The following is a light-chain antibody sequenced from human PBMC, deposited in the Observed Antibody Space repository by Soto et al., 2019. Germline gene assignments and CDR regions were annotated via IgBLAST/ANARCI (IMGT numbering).Light chain of an antibody. CDR1: SGHSSYA. V-gene: IGLV4-69*01. CDR3: QTWGTAVV. Sequence: QSVLTQSPSASASLGASVKLTCTLSSGHSSYAIAWHQQQPEKGPRYLMNLNSDGSHSKGDGIPDRFSGSSSGAERYLTISSLQSEDEADYYCQTWGTAVVFGGGTKVTVL. CDR2: LNSDGSH. J-gene: IGLJ2*01.